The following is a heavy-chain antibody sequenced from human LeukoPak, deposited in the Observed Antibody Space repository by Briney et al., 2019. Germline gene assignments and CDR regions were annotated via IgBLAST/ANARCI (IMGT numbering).Heavy chain of an antibody. J-gene: IGHJ5*02. CDR3: ARSEGPLLLWFEESREHNWFDP. Sequence: SGTLSLTCTASGVTISSYYWSWIRQPPGKGLEWVGEINRSGGTNYNPSLKSRVTISVDTSKNQFSLMLSSVTAADTAVYYCARSEGPLLLWFEESREHNWFDPWGQGTLVTVSS. D-gene: IGHD3-10*01. V-gene: IGHV4-34*01. CDR2: INRSGGT. CDR1: GVTISSYY.